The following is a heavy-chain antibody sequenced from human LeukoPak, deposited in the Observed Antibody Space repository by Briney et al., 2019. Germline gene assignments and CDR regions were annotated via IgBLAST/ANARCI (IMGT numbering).Heavy chain of an antibody. V-gene: IGHV3-7*01. CDR3: SGRDSIRSPRAY. J-gene: IGHJ4*02. CDR1: GLTFTDFW. Sequence: PGGSLRLSCAASGLTFTDFWMNWVRLAPGRGLEWLANINPDGNEKYYVDSVKGRFAMSRDNAKNEVYLEMNSLRAEDKGVYYCSGRDSIRSPRAYWGQGTLVSVSS. D-gene: IGHD3-3*02. CDR2: INPDGNEK.